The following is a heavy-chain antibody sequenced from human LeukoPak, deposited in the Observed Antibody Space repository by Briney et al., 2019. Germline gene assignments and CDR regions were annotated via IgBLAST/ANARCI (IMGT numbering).Heavy chain of an antibody. Sequence: PGGSLRLSCAASGFTFSSYGMHWVRQAPGKGLEWVAVISYDGSNKYYADSVKVRFTISRDNAKNSLYLQMNSLRAEDTAVYYCARSQWPDYWGQGTLVTVSS. V-gene: IGHV3-30*03. J-gene: IGHJ4*02. CDR1: GFTFSSYG. D-gene: IGHD6-19*01. CDR3: ARSQWPDY. CDR2: ISYDGSNK.